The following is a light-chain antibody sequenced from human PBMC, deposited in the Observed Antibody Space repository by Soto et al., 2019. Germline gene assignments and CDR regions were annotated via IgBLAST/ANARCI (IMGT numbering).Light chain of an antibody. CDR1: QSISSY. CDR2: AAS. J-gene: IGKJ5*01. CDR3: QPSYGTPIT. Sequence: DLEMTKSQSSLSAYVGDRVTITCRASQSISSYLNWYQQTPGKAPKLLIYAASSLQSGVPSRCIGSTSWTYFTGTVSSPQPEDFATYYDQPSYGTPITIGQGTLLEVK. V-gene: IGKV1-39*01.